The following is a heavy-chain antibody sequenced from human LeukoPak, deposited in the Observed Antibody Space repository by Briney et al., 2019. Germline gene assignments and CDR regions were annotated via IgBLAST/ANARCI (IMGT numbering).Heavy chain of an antibody. CDR2: IYSGGST. Sequence: GGSLRLSCAASGFIVSSNYMSWVRQAPGKGLEWVSVIYSGGSTYYADSVKGRFTISRDNSKNTLYLQMNSLRAEDTAVYYCARELGSDYYDSSGPTHYWGQGTLVTVSS. J-gene: IGHJ4*02. D-gene: IGHD3-22*01. V-gene: IGHV3-53*01. CDR3: ARELGSDYYDSSGPTHY. CDR1: GFIVSSNY.